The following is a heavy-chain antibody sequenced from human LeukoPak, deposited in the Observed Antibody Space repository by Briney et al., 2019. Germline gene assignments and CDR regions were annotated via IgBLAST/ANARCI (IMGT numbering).Heavy chain of an antibody. D-gene: IGHD3-22*01. CDR1: GGSISSYY. V-gene: IGHV4-59*01. CDR3: ARNYYDSSGRRYYYYYYMDV. J-gene: IGHJ6*03. CDR2: IYYSGST. Sequence: SETLSLTCTVSGGSISSYYWSWIRQPPGKGLEWIGYIYYSGSTNYNPSLKSRVTISVDTSKNQFSLNLSSVTAADTAVYYCARNYYDSSGRRYYYYYYMDVWGKGTMVTVSS.